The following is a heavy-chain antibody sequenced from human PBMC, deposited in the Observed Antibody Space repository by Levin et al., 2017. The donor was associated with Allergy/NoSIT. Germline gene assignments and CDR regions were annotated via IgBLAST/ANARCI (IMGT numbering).Heavy chain of an antibody. CDR3: ARAAGNYYDSSGYWDFDY. CDR2: IYYSGST. J-gene: IGHJ4*02. V-gene: IGHV4-59*01. CDR1: GGSISSYY. D-gene: IGHD3-22*01. Sequence: SETLSLTCTVSGGSISSYYWSWIRQPPGKGLEWIGYIYYSGSTNYNPSLKSRVTISVDTSKNQFSLKLSSVTAADTAVYYCARAAGNYYDSSGYWDFDYWGQGTLVTVSS.